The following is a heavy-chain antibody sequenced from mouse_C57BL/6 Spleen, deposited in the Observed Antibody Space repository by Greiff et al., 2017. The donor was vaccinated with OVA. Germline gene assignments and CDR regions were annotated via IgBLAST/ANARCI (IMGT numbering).Heavy chain of an antibody. V-gene: IGHV2-6-1*01. CDR2: IWSDGST. CDR1: GFSFTSYG. CDR3: ARHRFDDGYSGTDAMDY. Sequence: VKLVESGPGLVAPSQSLSITCTVSGFSFTSYGVHWVRQPPGKGLEWLVVIWSDGSTTYNSALKSRLSISKDNSKNQVFLKMNSLQTDDTAMYYCARHRFDDGYSGTDAMDYWGQGTSVTVSS. J-gene: IGHJ4*01. D-gene: IGHD2-3*01.